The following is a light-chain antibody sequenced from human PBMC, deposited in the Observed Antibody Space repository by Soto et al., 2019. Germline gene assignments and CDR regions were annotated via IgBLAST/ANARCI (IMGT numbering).Light chain of an antibody. V-gene: IGLV2-8*01. CDR2: EVS. Sequence: QSALTQPPSASASPGQSVTISCTGTSSDVGGYNYVSWYQQRPGKAPKLMIYEVSQRPSGVPDRFSGSKSGNTATLTFSGLQAEDEADYYCSSFAGNNNRGVFGSGTKVTVL. J-gene: IGLJ1*01. CDR3: SSFAGNNNRGV. CDR1: SSDVGGYNY.